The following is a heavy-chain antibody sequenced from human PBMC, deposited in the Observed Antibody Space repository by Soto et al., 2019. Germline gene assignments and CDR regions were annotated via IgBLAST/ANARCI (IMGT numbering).Heavy chain of an antibody. CDR1: GYTFTSHY. Sequence: ASVKVSCKASGYTFTSHYMHWVRQAPGQGLEWMGIINPSGGSTSYAQKFQGRVTMTRDTSTSTVYMELSSLRSEDTAVYYCASGESGYSSGWSFDYWGQGTLVTVSS. D-gene: IGHD6-19*01. V-gene: IGHV1-46*01. CDR3: ASGESGYSSGWSFDY. J-gene: IGHJ4*02. CDR2: INPSGGST.